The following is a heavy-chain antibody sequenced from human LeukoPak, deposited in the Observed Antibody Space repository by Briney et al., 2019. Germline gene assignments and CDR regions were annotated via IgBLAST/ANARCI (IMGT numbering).Heavy chain of an antibody. CDR1: GGSISSGDYY. J-gene: IGHJ5*02. CDR2: IYYTGTT. CDR3: ARQQCNGGSCYSRAIWFDP. D-gene: IGHD2-15*01. Sequence: SETLSLTCTVSGGSISSGDYYWSWIRQPPGKGLEWIGSIYYTGTTYQSPSLKSRVTISVHTSKNQFSLKLSSVTAADTAVYYCARQQCNGGSCYSRAIWFDPWGQGTLVTVSS. V-gene: IGHV4-39*01.